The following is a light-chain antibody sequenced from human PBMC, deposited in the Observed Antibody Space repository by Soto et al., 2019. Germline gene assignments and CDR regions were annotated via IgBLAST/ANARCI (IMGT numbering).Light chain of an antibody. CDR2: AAS. Sequence: DIQMTQSPSSLSASVGDRVTITCRASQSISSYLNWYQQKPGKAPMLLIYAASSLQSGVPSRFSGSGSGTDFTVTSSSLQPEDFATYYCQQSYRTPPWTFGQGTKVEIK. CDR3: QQSYRTPPWT. V-gene: IGKV1-39*01. CDR1: QSISSY. J-gene: IGKJ1*01.